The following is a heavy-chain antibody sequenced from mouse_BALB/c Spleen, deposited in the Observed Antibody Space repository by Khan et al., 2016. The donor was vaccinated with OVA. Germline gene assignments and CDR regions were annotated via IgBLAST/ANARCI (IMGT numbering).Heavy chain of an antibody. CDR3: ARDYWFAY. J-gene: IGHJ3*01. CDR2: IGSGDST. Sequence: EVELVESGGDLVKPGGSLKLSCAASGFTFSNYAMSWVRQSPEKRLEWVASIGSGDSTYYLDSVKGRVTISRNKARNILYLQMSSLRSEDTAMYYCARDYWFAYWGQGTLVTVSA. CDR1: GFTFSNYA. V-gene: IGHV5-6-5*01.